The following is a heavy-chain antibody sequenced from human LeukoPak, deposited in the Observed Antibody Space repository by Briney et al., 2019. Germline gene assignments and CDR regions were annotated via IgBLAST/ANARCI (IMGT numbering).Heavy chain of an antibody. Sequence: GGSLRLSCAPSGFTFSNYGMHWVRQAPGKGLEWVAVISYDGSNKYYADSVKGRFTISRDNSKNTLYLQMNSLRAEDTAVYYCARDYRTGFGELIGYWGQGTLVTVSS. CDR2: ISYDGSNK. CDR1: GFTFSNYG. D-gene: IGHD3-10*01. V-gene: IGHV3-30*19. CDR3: ARDYRTGFGELIGY. J-gene: IGHJ4*02.